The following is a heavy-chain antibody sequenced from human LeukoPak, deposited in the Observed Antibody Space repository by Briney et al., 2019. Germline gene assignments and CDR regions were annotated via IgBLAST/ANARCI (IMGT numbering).Heavy chain of an antibody. J-gene: IGHJ4*02. Sequence: ASVKVSCKASGYTFTSYGISWVRQAPGQGLEWMGWISAYNGNTNYAQKLQGRVTITTDTYTSTAYMELRSLRSDEKAVYYCARALTVVGTTVEYFDYWGQGTLVTVSS. CDR1: GYTFTSYG. V-gene: IGHV1-18*01. D-gene: IGHD1-14*01. CDR3: ARALTVVGTTVEYFDY. CDR2: ISAYNGNT.